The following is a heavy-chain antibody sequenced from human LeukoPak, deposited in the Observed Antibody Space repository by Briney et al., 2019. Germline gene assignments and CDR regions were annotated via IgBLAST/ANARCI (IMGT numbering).Heavy chain of an antibody. V-gene: IGHV3-23*01. CDR1: GFTFSSYA. Sequence: GGSLRLSCAASGFTFSSYAMSWARQAPGKGLEWVSAISGSGGSTFYADSVKGRFTISRDNSKNTLYLQMNSLRAEDTAVYYCATEYCSSTSCFLDNWGQGTLVTVSS. J-gene: IGHJ4*02. CDR2: ISGSGGST. CDR3: ATEYCSSTSCFLDN. D-gene: IGHD2-2*01.